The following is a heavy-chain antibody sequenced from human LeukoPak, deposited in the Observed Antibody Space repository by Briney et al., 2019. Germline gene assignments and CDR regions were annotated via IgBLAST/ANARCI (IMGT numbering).Heavy chain of an antibody. D-gene: IGHD2-21*02. CDR1: GFPFSNHA. Sequence: GGSQRLSCAASGFPFSNHAMSWVRQPPGKGLEWVSAISNGNTYYADSVRGRFTISRDDSKNMVYLQMNSLRVEDTARYYCVREAGYCASVCLKSNWFDPWGQGTLVTVSS. CDR3: VREAGYCASVCLKSNWFDP. J-gene: IGHJ5*02. CDR2: ISNGNT. V-gene: IGHV3-23*01.